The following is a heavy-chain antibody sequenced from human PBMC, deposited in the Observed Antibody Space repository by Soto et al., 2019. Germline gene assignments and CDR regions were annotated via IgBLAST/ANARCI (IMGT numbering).Heavy chain of an antibody. J-gene: IGHJ4*02. V-gene: IGHV3-15*01. Sequence: GGSLRLSCAASGFTFSNAWMSWVRQAPGKGLEWVGRIKSKTDGGTTDYAAPVKGRFTISRDDSKNTLYLQMNSLKTEDTAVYYCTGGITMVRGVDYWGQGTLVTVSS. CDR2: IKSKTDGGTT. CDR3: TGGITMVRGVDY. D-gene: IGHD3-10*01. CDR1: GFTFSNAW.